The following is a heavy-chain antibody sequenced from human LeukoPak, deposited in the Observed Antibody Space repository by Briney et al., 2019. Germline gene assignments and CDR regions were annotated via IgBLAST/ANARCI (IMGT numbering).Heavy chain of an antibody. CDR2: ISSDGTTT. CDR3: AKPQPRAGGDDFDY. J-gene: IGHJ4*02. D-gene: IGHD1-14*01. V-gene: IGHV3-74*01. CDR1: GFTFRNSW. Sequence: PAGSLRLSCAASGFTFRNSWMHWVRQAPGKGLVWVSGISSDGTTTTYGDSVKGRFTVSRDNPRNTIYLQMHSLTAEDTAVYYCAKPQPRAGGDDFDYWGQGTLVTVSS.